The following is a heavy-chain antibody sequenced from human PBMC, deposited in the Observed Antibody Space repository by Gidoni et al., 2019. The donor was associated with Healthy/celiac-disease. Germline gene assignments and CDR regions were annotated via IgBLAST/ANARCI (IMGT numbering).Heavy chain of an antibody. CDR1: GGSISSSSYY. CDR3: ASSSSRTPHYFDY. V-gene: IGHV4-39*01. Sequence: QLQLQESGPGLVKPSETLSLTCTVSGGSISSSSYYWGWIRQPPGKRLEWIGSIYYSGSTYYNPSLKSRVTISVDTSKNQFSLKLSSVTAADTAVYYCASSSSRTPHYFDYWGQGTLVTVSS. D-gene: IGHD6-19*01. J-gene: IGHJ4*02. CDR2: IYYSGST.